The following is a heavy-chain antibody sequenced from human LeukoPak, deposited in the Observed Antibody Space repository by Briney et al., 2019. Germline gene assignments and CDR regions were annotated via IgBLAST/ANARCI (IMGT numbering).Heavy chain of an antibody. CDR1: GFTFSSQA. J-gene: IGHJ4*02. Sequence: GGSLRLSCSASGFTFSSQAMHWGRQAPGKGLGWVAVVSYDGSNEYYADSVKGRFTVSRDNYKNTLYLQMNSLRAEDTAVYYCAKDNYDSSGYPDYWGQGTLVTVSS. CDR3: AKDNYDSSGYPDY. V-gene: IGHV3-30*04. D-gene: IGHD3-22*01. CDR2: VSYDGSNE.